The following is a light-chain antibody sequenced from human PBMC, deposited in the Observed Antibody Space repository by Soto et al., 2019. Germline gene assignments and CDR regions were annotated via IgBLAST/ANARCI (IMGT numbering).Light chain of an antibody. CDR3: SSYTSISTLGGV. CDR2: DVS. J-gene: IGLJ2*01. Sequence: QSVLTQPASVSGSPGQSITISCTGSSSDVGGFDYVSWYQQHPGKAPKLMIYDVSNRPSGDSNRFSGSKSGNTASLTISGLQAEDEADYYCSSYTSISTLGGVFGGGTKLTVL. CDR1: SSDVGGFDY. V-gene: IGLV2-14*03.